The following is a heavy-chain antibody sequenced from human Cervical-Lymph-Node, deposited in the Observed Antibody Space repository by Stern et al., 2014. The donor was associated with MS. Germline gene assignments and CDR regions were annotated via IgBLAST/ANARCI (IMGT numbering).Heavy chain of an antibody. CDR2: INPNSGGT. Sequence: VQLVESGAEVKKPGASVKVSCKASGNTFNGYYIHWVRQAPGKGLEWMRRINPNSGGTNYSQKFQGRVTMPRDTSISTAYMELSRLRSDDTAVYYCARSLMTTVTTRFAFDIWGQGTMVTVSS. CDR3: ARSLMTTVTTRFAFDI. J-gene: IGHJ3*02. V-gene: IGHV1-2*06. D-gene: IGHD4-17*01. CDR1: GNTFNGYY.